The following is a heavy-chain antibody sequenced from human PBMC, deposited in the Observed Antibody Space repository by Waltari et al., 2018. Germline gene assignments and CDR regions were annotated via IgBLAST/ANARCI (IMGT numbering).Heavy chain of an antibody. Sequence: QLQLQESGPGLVKPSETLSLTCIVSGGSISSSSYYWGWIRQPTGKGLEWIGSIHYSGTSYYNPSLKSLVTMSVDTSKNQFSLKLRSVTAADTALYYCARSLFRNYYDSSGYFNWFDPWGQGTLVTVSS. CDR3: ARSLFRNYYDSSGYFNWFDP. D-gene: IGHD3-22*01. CDR1: GGSISSSSYY. J-gene: IGHJ5*02. V-gene: IGHV4-39*01. CDR2: IHYSGTS.